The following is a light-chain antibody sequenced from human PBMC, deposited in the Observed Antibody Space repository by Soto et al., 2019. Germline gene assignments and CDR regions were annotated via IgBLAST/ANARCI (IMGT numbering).Light chain of an antibody. V-gene: IGLV2-18*02. CDR2: EVS. Sequence: QSALTQPPSVSGSPGQSVTISCTGTSSDVGGYNRVSWYQQPPGTAPKLMIYEVSNRPSGVPDRFSGSKSGNTASLTISGLQAEDEAYYYCSSYTSSSTYVFGTGTKLTVL. CDR3: SSYTSSSTYV. J-gene: IGLJ1*01. CDR1: SSDVGGYNR.